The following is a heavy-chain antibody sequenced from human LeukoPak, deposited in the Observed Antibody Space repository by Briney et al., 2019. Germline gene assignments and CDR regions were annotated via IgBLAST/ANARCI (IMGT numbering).Heavy chain of an antibody. Sequence: SETLSLTCTVSGGSISSYYWSWIRQPPGKGLEWIGYIYYSGSTNYNPSLKSRVTMSVETSKNQFSLKLSSVIAVDTAVYYCARGVVPAALFDYWGQGTLVTVSS. CDR2: IYYSGST. V-gene: IGHV4-59*01. CDR3: ARGVVPAALFDY. J-gene: IGHJ4*02. CDR1: GGSISSYY. D-gene: IGHD2-2*01.